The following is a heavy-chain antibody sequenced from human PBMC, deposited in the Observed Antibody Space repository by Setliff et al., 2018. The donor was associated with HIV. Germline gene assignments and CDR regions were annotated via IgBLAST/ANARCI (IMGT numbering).Heavy chain of an antibody. Sequence: NPSETLSLTCAVSGGSISSSNWWSWVRQPPGKGLEWIGEIYHSGSTKYNPSLKSRVTISVDKSRNQFSLNLRSVTAADTAVYYCAREAVLFGGSYRFDYWGQGTLVTVS. CDR1: GGSISSSNW. V-gene: IGHV4-4*02. CDR3: AREAVLFGGSYRFDY. D-gene: IGHD1-26*01. CDR2: IYHSGST. J-gene: IGHJ4*02.